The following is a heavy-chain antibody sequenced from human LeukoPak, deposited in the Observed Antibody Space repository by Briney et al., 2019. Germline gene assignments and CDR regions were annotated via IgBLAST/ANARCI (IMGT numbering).Heavy chain of an antibody. CDR2: INANSGGT. J-gene: IGHJ4*02. Sequence: ASVKVSCKTSGYTFADYFIHWVRQAPGQGLEWMGRINANSGGTEYQQKFQGRVTMTRDTSISTAYVEVNWLISDDTAIYYCARDVSSTSNWEFEYWGQGTLVTVSS. CDR1: GYTFADYF. CDR3: ARDVSSTSNWEFEY. V-gene: IGHV1-2*06. D-gene: IGHD1-26*01.